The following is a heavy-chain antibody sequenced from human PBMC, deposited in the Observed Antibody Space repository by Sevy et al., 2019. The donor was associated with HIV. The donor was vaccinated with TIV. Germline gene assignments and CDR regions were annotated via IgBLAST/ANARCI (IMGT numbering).Heavy chain of an antibody. CDR3: ARDLPPSATTVAHFDH. J-gene: IGHJ4*02. V-gene: IGHV3-48*03. CDR2: ISNSGTTI. Sequence: GGSLRLSCAASGFTFSSYEMNWVRQAPGKGLEWVSYISNSGTTISYSDSVRGRFTISRDNARNSLYLQMNSLRGEDTAVHYCARDLPPSATTVAHFDHWGQGTLVTISS. D-gene: IGHD4-17*01. CDR1: GFTFSSYE.